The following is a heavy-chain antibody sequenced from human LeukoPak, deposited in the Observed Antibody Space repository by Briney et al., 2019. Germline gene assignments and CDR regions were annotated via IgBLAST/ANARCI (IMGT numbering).Heavy chain of an antibody. CDR2: IYPRDGST. Sequence: ASVKVSCKASGYTFTSNHIHWVRQAPGQGLEWMGMIYPRDGSTSYAQKFQGRVTMTRNTSISTAYMELSSLRSEDTAVYYCARIDCSSTSCYIYYYYGMDVWGQGTTVTVSS. V-gene: IGHV1-46*01. D-gene: IGHD2-2*01. CDR3: ARIDCSSTSCYIYYYYGMDV. CDR1: GYTFTSNH. J-gene: IGHJ6*02.